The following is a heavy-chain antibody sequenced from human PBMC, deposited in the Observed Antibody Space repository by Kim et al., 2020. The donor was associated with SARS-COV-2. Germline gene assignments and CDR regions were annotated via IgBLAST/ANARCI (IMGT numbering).Heavy chain of an antibody. V-gene: IGHV3-21*01. CDR1: GFTFSSYS. Sequence: GGSLRLSCAASGFTFSSYSMNWVRQAPGKGLEWVSSISSSSSYIYYADSVKGRFTISRDNAKNSLYLQMNSLRAEDTAVYYCARDLWLRGDYYYYYGMDVWGQGTTVTVSS. CDR2: ISSSSSYI. CDR3: ARDLWLRGDYYYYYGMDV. J-gene: IGHJ6*02. D-gene: IGHD5-12*01.